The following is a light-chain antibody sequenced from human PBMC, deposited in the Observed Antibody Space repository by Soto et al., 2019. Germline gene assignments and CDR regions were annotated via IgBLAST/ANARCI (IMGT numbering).Light chain of an antibody. CDR2: WAS. CDR1: QSVLYSANNKNY. J-gene: IGKJ1*01. CDR3: QQYYSTPQT. Sequence: DIVMTQSPDSLAVSLGERATINCKSSQSVLYSANNKNYLAWYQQKPGQPPKLLIYWASTRESGVPDRFSGSGSGTDFTLTISSLKAEDVAVYYCQQYYSTPQTFGQGTNVEIK. V-gene: IGKV4-1*01.